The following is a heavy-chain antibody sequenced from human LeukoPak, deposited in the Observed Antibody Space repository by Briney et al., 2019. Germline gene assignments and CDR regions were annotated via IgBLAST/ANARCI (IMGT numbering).Heavy chain of an antibody. CDR1: GDSMSSYY. D-gene: IGHD1-7*01. CDR2: IYYTGST. J-gene: IGHJ4*02. CDR3: ARGPSSGTGSTSIDY. Sequence: SETLSLTCTVSGDSMSSYYWSWIRQPPGKGLEWIGYIYYTGSTNYNTSLKSRVTISVHTSKNQFSLKLSSVTAADTAVYYCARGPSSGTGSTSIDYWGQGTLVTVSS. V-gene: IGHV4-59*01.